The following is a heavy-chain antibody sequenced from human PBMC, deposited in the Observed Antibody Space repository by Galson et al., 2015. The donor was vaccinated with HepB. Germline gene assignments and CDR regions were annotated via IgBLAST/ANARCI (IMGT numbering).Heavy chain of an antibody. V-gene: IGHV4-59*01. CDR2: IFYIGST. CDR3: ARVNRPLEWKRRHFYSYFYMDV. Sequence: ETLSLTCTVSGGSISSYYWSWVRQPPGKGLEWIGYIFYIGSTNYNPSLKSRVTLSVDTSKNQFSLKLTSVTAADTAVYYCARVNRPLEWKRRHFYSYFYMDVWGKGTTVTVSS. D-gene: IGHD3-3*01. CDR1: GGSISSYY. J-gene: IGHJ6*03.